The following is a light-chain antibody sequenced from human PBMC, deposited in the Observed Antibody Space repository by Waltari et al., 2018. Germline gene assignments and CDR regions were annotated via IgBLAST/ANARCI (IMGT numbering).Light chain of an antibody. Sequence: AIRMTQSPSSLSASTGDRVTITCRASQSVSTYLAWYQQKPGKAPKILIYAASTLQRGVPLRVSGSGSGTDFTLSISCLQSEDFATYYCQQYYDYQRSFGQGTKVEIK. J-gene: IGKJ1*01. V-gene: IGKV1-8*01. CDR2: AAS. CDR3: QQYYDYQRS. CDR1: QSVSTY.